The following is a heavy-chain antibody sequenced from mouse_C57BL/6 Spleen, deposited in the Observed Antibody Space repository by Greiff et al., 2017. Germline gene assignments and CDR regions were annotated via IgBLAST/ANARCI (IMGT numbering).Heavy chain of an antibody. CDR1: GYTFTSYW. Sequence: VQLQQPGAELVKPGASVKMSCKASGYTFTSYWITWVKQRPGQGLEWIGDIYPGSGSTNYNEKFKSKATLTVDTSASTAYMQLSSLTSEGSAVYSGAISTGEFDYWGQGTTLTVSS. CDR3: AISTGEFDY. J-gene: IGHJ2*01. CDR2: IYPGSGST. V-gene: IGHV1-55*01.